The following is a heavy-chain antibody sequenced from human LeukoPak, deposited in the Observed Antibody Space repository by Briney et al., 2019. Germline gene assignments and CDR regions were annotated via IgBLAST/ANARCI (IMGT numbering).Heavy chain of an antibody. CDR1: GGSFSGYY. CDR3: ARSKYYDFWSGYLEWFDP. V-gene: IGHV4-34*01. D-gene: IGHD3-3*01. CDR2: INHSGST. J-gene: IGHJ5*02. Sequence: SETLSLTCAVYGGSFSGYYWSWIRQPPGKGLEWIGEINHSGSTHYNPSLKGRLTVSVDTSKNQFSLKLSSVTAADTAVYYCARSKYYDFWSGYLEWFDPWGQGTLVTVSS.